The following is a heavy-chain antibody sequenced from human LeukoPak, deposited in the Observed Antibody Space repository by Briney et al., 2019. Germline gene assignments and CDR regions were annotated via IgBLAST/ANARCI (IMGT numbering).Heavy chain of an antibody. Sequence: PGGSLRLSCAASGFTFSSYSMSWVRQAPGKGLEWVSAISGSGGSTYYADSVKGRFTISRDNSKNTLYLQMNSLRAEDTAVYYCAKSPLTPVTHGLFDYWGQGTLVTVSS. CDR1: GFTFSSYS. CDR2: ISGSGGST. J-gene: IGHJ4*02. D-gene: IGHD4-11*01. V-gene: IGHV3-23*01. CDR3: AKSPLTPVTHGLFDY.